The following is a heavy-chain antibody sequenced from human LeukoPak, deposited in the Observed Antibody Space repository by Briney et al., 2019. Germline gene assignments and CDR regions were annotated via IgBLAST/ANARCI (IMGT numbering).Heavy chain of an antibody. CDR2: ISGDGRST. CDR3: TAFYYDPAY. D-gene: IGHD3-22*01. Sequence: GGSQRLSCAASGFTFRTYWMHWVRLAPGKGLIWVSRISGDGRSTSYADSVKGRFTISRDNAKNTLYLQMHSLRAEDTAVYYCTAFYYDPAYWGQGTLVTVSS. J-gene: IGHJ4*02. V-gene: IGHV3-74*01. CDR1: GFTFRTYW.